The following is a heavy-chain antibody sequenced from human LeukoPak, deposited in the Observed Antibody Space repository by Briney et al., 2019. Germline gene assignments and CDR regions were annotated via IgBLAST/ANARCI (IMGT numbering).Heavy chain of an antibody. V-gene: IGHV3-49*04. CDR2: IRSKAYGGTT. Sequence: GGSLRLSCTASGFTFGDYAMTWVRQAPGKGLEWVGFIRSKAYGGTTEYAASVKGRFTISRDDSKNIAYLQMNSLKTEDTAVYYCTRGPRGSAWYFDYWGQGTLVTVSS. J-gene: IGHJ4*02. CDR3: TRGPRGSAWYFDY. D-gene: IGHD6-19*01. CDR1: GFTFGDYA.